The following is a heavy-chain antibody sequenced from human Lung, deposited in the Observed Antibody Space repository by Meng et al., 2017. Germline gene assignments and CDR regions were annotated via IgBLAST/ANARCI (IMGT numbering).Heavy chain of an antibody. CDR2: IYYRGST. V-gene: IGHV4-39*07. CDR1: GGSITSTSSY. Sequence: QLHLQEAGPGREKPAETLSLTCTISGGSITSTSSYGGWVRQPPGKGLEWIGSIYYRGSTNYNPSLKSRISMSVDMSKNQFSLKVNSVTAADTAIYYCVISSHNWVQGTLVTVSS. J-gene: IGHJ4*02. D-gene: IGHD3-3*02. CDR3: VISSHN.